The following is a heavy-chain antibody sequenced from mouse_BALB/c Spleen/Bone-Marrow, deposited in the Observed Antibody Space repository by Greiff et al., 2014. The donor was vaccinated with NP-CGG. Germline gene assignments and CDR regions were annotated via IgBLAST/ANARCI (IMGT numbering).Heavy chain of an antibody. Sequence: VQVVESGAELVKPGASVKLSCKASGYTFTSYWMHWVKQRPGQGLEWIGEINPSNGRTNYNEKFKSKATLTVDKSSSTAYMQLSSLTPEDSAVYYCAPYYYGSSYGFYWYFDVWGAGTTVTVSS. CDR2: INPSNGRT. CDR1: GYTFTSYW. D-gene: IGHD1-1*01. V-gene: IGHV1S81*02. CDR3: APYYYGSSYGFYWYFDV. J-gene: IGHJ1*01.